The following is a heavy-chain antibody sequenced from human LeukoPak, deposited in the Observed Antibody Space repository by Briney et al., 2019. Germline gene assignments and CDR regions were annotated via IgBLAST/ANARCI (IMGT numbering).Heavy chain of an antibody. CDR3: AGYSYAYPNWFDP. D-gene: IGHD5-18*01. Sequence: SETLSLTCTVSGGSISSSSYSWGWIRQPPGKGLEWIGNIYYRGSTYYNPSLKSRVTVSVDTSKNQFSLRLSSVTAADTAVYYCAGYSYAYPNWFDPWGQGTLVTVSS. V-gene: IGHV4-39*01. CDR1: GGSISSSSYS. J-gene: IGHJ5*02. CDR2: IYYRGST.